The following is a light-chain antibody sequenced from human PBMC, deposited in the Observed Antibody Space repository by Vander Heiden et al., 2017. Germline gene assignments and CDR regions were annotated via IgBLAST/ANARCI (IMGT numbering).Light chain of an antibody. CDR3: QQANSFPRT. Sequence: DIQTTQSPSSVSASVGDRVTITCRASQGISRWLAWYQQKPGKAPKLLINAASSLQSGIPSRFSGSGSGTDFTLTISSLQPEDFATYYCQQANSFPRTFGQGTRLEIK. J-gene: IGKJ5*01. CDR2: AAS. V-gene: IGKV1-12*01. CDR1: QGISRW.